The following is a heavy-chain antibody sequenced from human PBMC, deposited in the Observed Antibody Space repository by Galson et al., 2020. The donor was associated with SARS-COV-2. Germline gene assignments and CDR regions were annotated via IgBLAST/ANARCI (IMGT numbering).Heavy chain of an antibody. CDR1: GYSVSTTNY. V-gene: IGHV4-38-2*02. Sequence: SQTLSLPCTVSGYSVSTTNYWGWVRQPPGRGLEWIGSVYPSGTTYYNPPLTSRVTISVDTSKNQFSRRLDSVTAADTALYYCARQGVNMIVLVTVPGWYFDLWGRGTLVTVSS. D-gene: IGHD3-22*01. CDR3: ARQGVNMIVLVTVPGWYFDL. J-gene: IGHJ2*01. CDR2: VYPSGTT.